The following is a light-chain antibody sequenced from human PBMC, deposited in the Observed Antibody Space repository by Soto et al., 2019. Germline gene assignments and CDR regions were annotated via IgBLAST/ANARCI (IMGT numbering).Light chain of an antibody. CDR1: SSDVGGYNY. CDR3: SSYTSSRAYV. J-gene: IGLJ1*01. CDR2: EVS. V-gene: IGLV2-14*01. Sequence: QSVLTQPASVSGSPGQSITISCTGTSSDVGGYNYVSWYQQQSGKAPKLMIHEVSNRPSGVSNRFSGSKSGNTASLTISGLQAEDEADYYCSSYTSSRAYVFGIGTKDTVL.